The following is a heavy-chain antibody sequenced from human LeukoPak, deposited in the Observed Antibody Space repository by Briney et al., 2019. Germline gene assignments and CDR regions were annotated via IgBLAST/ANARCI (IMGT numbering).Heavy chain of an antibody. J-gene: IGHJ4*02. V-gene: IGHV1-8*01. CDR2: MNPNSGNT. D-gene: IGHD7-27*01. CDR1: GYTFTSYD. CDR3: ARDNLGFDY. Sequence: ASVKVSCKASGYTFTSYDINWVRQATGQGLEWMGWMNPNSGNTGYAQEVQGRITMTTDRSTSTAYMELRSLRPDDTAVYYCARDNLGFDYWGQGTLVTVS.